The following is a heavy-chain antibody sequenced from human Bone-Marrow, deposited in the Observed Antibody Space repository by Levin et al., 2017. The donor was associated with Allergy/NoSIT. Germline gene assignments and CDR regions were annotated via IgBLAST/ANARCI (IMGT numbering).Heavy chain of an antibody. CDR2: FKSKTDSGTT. V-gene: IGHV3-15*07. J-gene: IGHJ4*02. D-gene: IGHD3-10*01. CDR3: ALLGDYYGSGGN. CDR1: GFTFSGAW. Sequence: GGSLRLSCAASGFTFSGAWLNWVRQAPGKGLEWAGRFKSKTDSGTTDSAAPVKATFTISRADSKYTLYLQMYNLKTEDTAVYYCALLGDYYGSGGNWGQGTLVTVSS.